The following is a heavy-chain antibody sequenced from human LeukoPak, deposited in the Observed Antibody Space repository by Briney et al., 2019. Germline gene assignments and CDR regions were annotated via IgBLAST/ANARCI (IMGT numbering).Heavy chain of an antibody. D-gene: IGHD4-11*01. Sequence: GGSLRLSCAASGFTFSSYSMNWVRQAPGKGLEWVSSISSSSSYIYYADSLKGRFTISRDNAKNSLYLQMNSLRAEDTAVYYCARDSSNGFDPWGQGTLVTVSS. J-gene: IGHJ5*02. V-gene: IGHV3-21*01. CDR2: ISSSSSYI. CDR3: ARDSSNGFDP. CDR1: GFTFSSYS.